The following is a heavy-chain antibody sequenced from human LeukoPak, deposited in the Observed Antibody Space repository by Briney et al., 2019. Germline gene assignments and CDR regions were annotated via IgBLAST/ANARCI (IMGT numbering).Heavy chain of an antibody. V-gene: IGHV4-59*01. CDR3: ARGTPAHY. J-gene: IGHJ4*02. CDR2: IHYSGST. CDR1: GGSISSYY. Sequence: SETLSLTCTVSGGSISSYYWSWIRQPPGKGLEWIGYIHYSGSTNYNPSLKSRVTISVDTSKNQFSLKLSSVTAADTAVYYCARGTPAHYWGQGALVTVSS.